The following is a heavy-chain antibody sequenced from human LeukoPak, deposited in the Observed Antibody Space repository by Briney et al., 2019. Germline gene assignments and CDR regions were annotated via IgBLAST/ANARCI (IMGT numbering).Heavy chain of an antibody. CDR2: ISYIGST. Sequence: SETLSLTCTVSGGSFSSHYWSWIRQPPGKGLEWIGYISYIGSTNYTPSLKSRVTISVDTSKNQFSLKLSSVTAADTAVYYCARDPTTVTKGLDIWGQGTMVTVSS. CDR1: GGSFSSHY. CDR3: ARDPTTVTKGLDI. V-gene: IGHV4-59*11. J-gene: IGHJ3*02. D-gene: IGHD4-17*01.